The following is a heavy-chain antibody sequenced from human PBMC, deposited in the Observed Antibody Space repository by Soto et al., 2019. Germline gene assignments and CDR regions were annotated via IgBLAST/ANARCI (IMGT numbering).Heavy chain of an antibody. J-gene: IGHJ6*02. CDR1: GCTFTGPY. CDR3: ARDFRTHSHGLDV. V-gene: IGHV1-2*02. D-gene: IGHD1-26*01. Sequence: ASVKVSCKASGCTFTGPYIHWVRQAPGQGLEWMGWINPNSGATDFAQDFQGRVTMSRDTSISTVYMELNSLRSDDTGVYYCARDFRTHSHGLDVWGQGTAVTVSS. CDR2: INPNSGAT.